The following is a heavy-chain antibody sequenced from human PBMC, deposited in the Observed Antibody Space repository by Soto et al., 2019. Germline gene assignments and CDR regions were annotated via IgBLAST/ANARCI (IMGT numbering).Heavy chain of an antibody. D-gene: IGHD3-10*01. Sequence: QVQLQESGPGLVKPSETLSLTCTVSGGSISIYYWSWIRQPPGKGLEWIGYIYYSGSTNYNPSLKSRVTISADTSKNQFSLKLSSVTAADTAVYYCARVWGGAFDFWGQGTMVTVSS. CDR1: GGSISIYY. CDR2: IYYSGST. CDR3: ARVWGGAFDF. V-gene: IGHV4-59*01. J-gene: IGHJ3*01.